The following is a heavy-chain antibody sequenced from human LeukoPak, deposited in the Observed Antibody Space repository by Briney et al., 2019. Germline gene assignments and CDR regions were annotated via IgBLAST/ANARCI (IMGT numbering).Heavy chain of an antibody. CDR2: IYPNAGAT. J-gene: IGHJ4*02. V-gene: IGHV1-2*02. Sequence: ASVKVSCKASGYTFTGYYMHWVRQAPGQGLERMGWIYPNAGATKYAQKFQGRVTMTRDTSISTAYTELSGLRSDDTAVYYCGTLLSNGPFHYWGQGSLVTVSS. CDR3: GTLLSNGPFHY. CDR1: GYTFTGYY.